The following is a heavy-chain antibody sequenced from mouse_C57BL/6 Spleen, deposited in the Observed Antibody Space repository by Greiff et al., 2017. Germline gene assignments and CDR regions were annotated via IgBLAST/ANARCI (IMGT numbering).Heavy chain of an antibody. V-gene: IGHV1-39*01. D-gene: IGHD1-1*01. Sequence: EVQLQQSGPELVKPGASVKISCKASGYSFTDYNMNWVKQSNGKSLEWIGVINPNYGTTSYNQKFKGKATLTVDQSSSTAYMQLNSLTSEDSSVYYWARMPTVAHYYAMDYWGQGTSVTVSS. J-gene: IGHJ4*01. CDR2: INPNYGTT. CDR1: GYSFTDYN. CDR3: ARMPTVAHYYAMDY.